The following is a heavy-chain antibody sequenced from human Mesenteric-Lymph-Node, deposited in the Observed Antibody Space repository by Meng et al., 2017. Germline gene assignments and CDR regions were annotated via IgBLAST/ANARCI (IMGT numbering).Heavy chain of an antibody. CDR2: ISGNGDTT. D-gene: IGHD3-10*01. CDR1: GFTFSSYA. J-gene: IGHJ3*01. V-gene: IGHV3-23*01. Sequence: GESLKISCAASGFTFSSYAMSWVRQAPGKGLEWVSGISGNGDTTYYADSVKGRLTISSDNSKNTLYLQMNSLRVEDTAVYYSVKCTVRVRGTIRAFDVWGQATMVTVSS. CDR3: VKCTVRVRGTIRAFDV.